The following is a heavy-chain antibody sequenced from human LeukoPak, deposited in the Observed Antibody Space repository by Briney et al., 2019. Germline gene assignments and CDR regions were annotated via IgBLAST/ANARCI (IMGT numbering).Heavy chain of an antibody. Sequence: GGSLRLSCAASGFTFSSYSMNWVRQAPGKGLEWVSSISSSSYIYYADSVKGRFTISRDNAKNSLYLQMNSLRSEDTAVYYCARRQLGGYSGYDQSGDFDYWGQGTLVTVSS. CDR3: ARRQLGGYSGYDQSGDFDY. CDR1: GFTFSSYS. D-gene: IGHD5-12*01. CDR2: ISSSSYI. V-gene: IGHV3-21*04. J-gene: IGHJ4*02.